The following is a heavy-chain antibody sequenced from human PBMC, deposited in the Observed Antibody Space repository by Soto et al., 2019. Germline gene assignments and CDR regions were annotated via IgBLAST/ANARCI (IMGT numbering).Heavy chain of an antibody. Sequence: QVQLEESGGGVVRPGTSLRLSCAATGFSFSAHGMHWVRQAPGKGLEWLAVINDGSEEGYADSVRGRFTISRDNARNILYLQMDNLRAEDSALYYCARDDLFVDNGLDHWGQGTLVTVSS. CDR2: INDGSEE. D-gene: IGHD1-1*01. V-gene: IGHV3-33*01. CDR1: GFSFSAHG. CDR3: ARDDLFVDNGLDH. J-gene: IGHJ4*02.